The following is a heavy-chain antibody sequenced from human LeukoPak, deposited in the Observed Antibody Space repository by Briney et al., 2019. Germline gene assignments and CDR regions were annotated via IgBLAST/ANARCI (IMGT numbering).Heavy chain of an antibody. CDR2: IKQDGSEK. CDR1: GFTFSSYW. CDR3: ARDRQAFWSGYYGDY. J-gene: IGHJ4*02. V-gene: IGHV3-7*01. Sequence: GGSLRLSCAASGFTFSSYWMSWVRQAPGKGLEWVAYIKQDGSEKYYVDSVKGRFTISRDNAKNSLYLQMNSLRAEDTAVYYCARDRQAFWSGYYGDYWGQGTLVTVSS. D-gene: IGHD3-3*01.